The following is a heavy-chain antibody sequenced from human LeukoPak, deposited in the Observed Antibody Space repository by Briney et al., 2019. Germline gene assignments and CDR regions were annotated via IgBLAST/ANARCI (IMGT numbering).Heavy chain of an antibody. J-gene: IGHJ6*02. V-gene: IGHV4-59*01. CDR1: GGSISSYY. CDR2: IYYSGST. Sequence: SETLSLTCTVSGGSISSYYWSWIRQPPGKGLEWIGYIYYSGSTNYNPSLKSRVTISVDTSKNQFSLKLSSVTAADTAVYYCACLRYGDYGMDVWGQGTTVTVSS. CDR3: ACLRYGDYGMDV. D-gene: IGHD4-17*01.